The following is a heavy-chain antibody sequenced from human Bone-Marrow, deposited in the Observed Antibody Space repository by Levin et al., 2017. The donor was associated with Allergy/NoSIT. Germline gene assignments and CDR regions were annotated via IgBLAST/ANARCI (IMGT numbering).Heavy chain of an antibody. J-gene: IGHJ6*02. Sequence: GGSLRLSCAASGFTFSSYAMSWVRQAPGKGLEWVSAISGSGGSTYYADSVKGRFTISRDNSKNTLYLQMNSLRAEDTAVDYCAKGRGVDIVVVPAAMNYYYYGMDVWGQGTTVTVSS. D-gene: IGHD2-2*01. V-gene: IGHV3-23*01. CDR2: ISGSGGST. CDR1: GFTFSSYA. CDR3: AKGRGVDIVVVPAAMNYYYYGMDV.